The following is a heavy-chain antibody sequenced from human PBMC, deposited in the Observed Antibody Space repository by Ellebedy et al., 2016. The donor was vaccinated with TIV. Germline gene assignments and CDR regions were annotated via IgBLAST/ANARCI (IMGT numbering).Heavy chain of an antibody. CDR3: ARDGFVVAYDY. CDR1: GGSISSYY. V-gene: IGHV4-59*01. D-gene: IGHD2-15*01. J-gene: IGHJ4*02. CDR2: IYYSGST. Sequence: MPSETLSLTCTVSGGSISSYYWSWIRQPPGKGLEWIGYIYYSGSTNYNPSLKSRVTISVDTSKNHFSLKLSSVTAADTAVYYCARDGFVVAYDYWGQGNLVTVSS.